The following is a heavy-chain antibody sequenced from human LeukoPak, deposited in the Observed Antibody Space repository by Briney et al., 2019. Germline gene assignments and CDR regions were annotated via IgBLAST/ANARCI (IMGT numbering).Heavy chain of an antibody. J-gene: IGHJ4*02. V-gene: IGHV1-69*05. CDR2: IIPIFGTA. D-gene: IGHD3-3*01. CDR1: GGTFSSYA. CDR3: AMIGVGDFDY. Sequence: SSVKVSCKASGGTFSSYAISWVRQAPGQGLEWMGGIIPIFGTANYAQKFQGRVTITTHESTSTAYMELSSLRSEDTAVYCCAMIGVGDFDYWGQGTLVTVSS.